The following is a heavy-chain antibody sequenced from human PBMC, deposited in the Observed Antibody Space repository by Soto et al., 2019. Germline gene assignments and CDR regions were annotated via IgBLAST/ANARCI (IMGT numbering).Heavy chain of an antibody. V-gene: IGHV4-4*02. J-gene: IGHJ4*02. CDR1: GDSISSLNW. Sequence: QVQLQESGPGLVKPSGTLSLTCTVSGDSISSLNWWSWVRQPPGKGLEWLGQIHHNGNTDYNASLKRRVTISIDKSKSQLFLNLNSVSVEDTAVYYCVRVPNYCGQGALVTVSS. CDR2: IHHNGNT. CDR3: VRVPNY.